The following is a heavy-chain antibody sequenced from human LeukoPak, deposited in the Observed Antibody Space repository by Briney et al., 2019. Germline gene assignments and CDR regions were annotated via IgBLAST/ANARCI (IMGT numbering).Heavy chain of an antibody. CDR3: ARGSSDWFGYFDY. Sequence: GGSLRLSCAASGFTFSRYSITWVRQAPGKGLEWDLSISSTGDYIYYANSVRGRFTISRDNAKNSLYLQMNSLRVEDTAVYYCARGSSDWFGYFDYWGQGTLVTVSS. V-gene: IGHV3-21*01. CDR1: GFTFSRYS. CDR2: ISSTGDYI. J-gene: IGHJ4*02. D-gene: IGHD6-19*01.